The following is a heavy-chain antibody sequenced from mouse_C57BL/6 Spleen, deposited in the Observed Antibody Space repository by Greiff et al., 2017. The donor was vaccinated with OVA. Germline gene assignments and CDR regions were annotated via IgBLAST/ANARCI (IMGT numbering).Heavy chain of an antibody. CDR3: ARSLLPRGYFDY. Sequence: QVHVKQPGAELVMPGASVKLSCKASGYTFTSYWMHWVKQRPGQGLEWIGEIDPSDSYTNYNQKFKGKSTLTVDKSSSTAYMQLSSLTSEDSAVYYCARSLLPRGYFDYWGQGTTLTVSS. J-gene: IGHJ2*01. CDR1: GYTFTSYW. CDR2: IDPSDSYT. V-gene: IGHV1-69*01. D-gene: IGHD1-1*01.